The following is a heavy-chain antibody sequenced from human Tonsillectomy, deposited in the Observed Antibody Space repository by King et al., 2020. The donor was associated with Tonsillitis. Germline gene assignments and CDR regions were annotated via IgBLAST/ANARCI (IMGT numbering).Heavy chain of an antibody. CDR1: GFTFSNYV. Sequence: VQLVVSGGGLVQPGGSLRLSCAASGFTFSNYVMNWVRQAPGKGLQWVSSISGSGDTTYYADSVKGRFTISRDNSNNTLYLQMNTLRAEDTAVYYCAKDHVTSGWWDFDYWGQGTLVTVSS. CDR2: ISGSGDTT. J-gene: IGHJ4*02. CDR3: AKDHVTSGWWDFDY. V-gene: IGHV3-23*04. D-gene: IGHD6-19*01.